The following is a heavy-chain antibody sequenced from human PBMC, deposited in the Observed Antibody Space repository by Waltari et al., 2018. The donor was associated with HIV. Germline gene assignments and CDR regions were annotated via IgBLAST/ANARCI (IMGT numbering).Heavy chain of an antibody. J-gene: IGHJ4*02. Sequence: EVQLVQSGAAVKEPGATVKVSCKVSGYTFPDSYIHWVQQAPGKGLEWMGLIDPEDDETIYAEKFQGRVTIAADTSTDTASMELTSLTSEDTAFYYCATLGYGGNTLFDHWGQGTLVTVSS. CDR2: IDPEDDET. CDR1: GYTFPDSY. D-gene: IGHD4-17*01. V-gene: IGHV1-69-2*01. CDR3: ATLGYGGNTLFDH.